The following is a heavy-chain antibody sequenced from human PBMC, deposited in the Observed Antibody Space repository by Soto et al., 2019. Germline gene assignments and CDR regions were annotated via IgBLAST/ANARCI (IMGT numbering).Heavy chain of an antibody. CDR3: AKPTGRYYYYYGMDV. CDR2: ISWNSGSI. V-gene: IGHV3-9*01. CDR1: GFTFDDGA. D-gene: IGHD1-1*01. J-gene: IGHJ6*02. Sequence: GGSLRLSCAASGFTFDDGAMHSVRQAAGKVLEWISGISWNSGSIGYADSVKGRFTISRDNAKNSLYLQMNSLRAEDTALYYCAKPTGRYYYYYGMDVWGQGTTVTVSS.